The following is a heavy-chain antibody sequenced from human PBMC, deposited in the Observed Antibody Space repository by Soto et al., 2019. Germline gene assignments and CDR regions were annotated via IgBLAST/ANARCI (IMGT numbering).Heavy chain of an antibody. CDR2: IYPGDSDA. J-gene: IGHJ4*02. D-gene: IGHD3-3*01. CDR3: ARPRGAMECYFDY. CDR1: GYSFTTYW. V-gene: IGHV5-51*01. Sequence: GESLKISCKGSGYSFTTYWIGWVRQMPGKGLEWMGRIYPGDSDARYSPSFQGQVTISADKSINTAYLQWSSLKASDTAMYYCARPRGAMECYFDYCGQGTLVTVSS.